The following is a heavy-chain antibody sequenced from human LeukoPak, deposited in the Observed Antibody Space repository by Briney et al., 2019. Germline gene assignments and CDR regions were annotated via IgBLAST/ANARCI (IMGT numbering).Heavy chain of an antibody. CDR3: ARDLPLITFGGVIVTDFDY. Sequence: ASVKVSCKASGYTFTGYYMHWVRQAPGQGREWMGWINPNSGGTKYAQKFQGRVTMTRDTSISTAYMELSRLRSDDTAVYYCARDLPLITFGGVIVTDFDYWGQGTLVTVSS. CDR1: GYTFTGYY. D-gene: IGHD3-16*02. J-gene: IGHJ4*02. V-gene: IGHV1-2*02. CDR2: INPNSGGT.